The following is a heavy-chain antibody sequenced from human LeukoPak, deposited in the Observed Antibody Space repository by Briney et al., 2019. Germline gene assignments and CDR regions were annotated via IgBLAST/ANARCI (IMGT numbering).Heavy chain of an antibody. CDR1: GYIFTGYY. Sequence: ASVKVSCKASGYIFTGYYLFWVRQAPAPGLGWMGWINPNGGATRYAQKFQGRVTLTCDTSIRTTYMELSSLTSDDTAVYYCARDERYSDADHHYPDLGYWGQGTLVTVSS. D-gene: IGHD3-16*01. J-gene: IGHJ4*02. V-gene: IGHV1-2*02. CDR3: ARDERYSDADHHYPDLGY. CDR2: INPNGGAT.